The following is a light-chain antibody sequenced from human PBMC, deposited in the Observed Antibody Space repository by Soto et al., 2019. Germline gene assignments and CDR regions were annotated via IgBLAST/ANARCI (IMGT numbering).Light chain of an antibody. V-gene: IGLV2-14*01. CDR1: NSDIGAYTY. J-gene: IGLJ2*01. Sequence: QSALTQPASVSGSPGQSITISCTGTNSDIGAYTYVSWYQHHPGKAPKLMIYDVTYRPSGVSFRFSGSKSGNTASLTISGLQAEDAGDYYVSSYTTSSTVVFGVGTQLTVL. CDR3: SSYTTSSTVV. CDR2: DVT.